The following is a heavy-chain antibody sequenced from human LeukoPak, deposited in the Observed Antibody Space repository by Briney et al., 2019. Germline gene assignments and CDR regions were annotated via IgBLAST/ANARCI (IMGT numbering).Heavy chain of an antibody. CDR1: GGSISSGGYY. D-gene: IGHD6-13*01. Sequence: SETLSLTCTVSGGSISSGGYYWSWIRQPPGKGLEWIGYIYHSGSTYYNPSLKSRVTISVDRSKNQFSPKLSSVTAADTAVYYCARERIAAAPDAFDYWGQGTLVTVSS. CDR2: IYHSGST. CDR3: ARERIAAAPDAFDY. J-gene: IGHJ4*02. V-gene: IGHV4-30-2*01.